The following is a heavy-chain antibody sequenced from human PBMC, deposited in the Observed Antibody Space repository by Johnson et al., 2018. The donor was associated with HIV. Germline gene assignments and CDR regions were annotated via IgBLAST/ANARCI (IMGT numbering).Heavy chain of an antibody. CDR1: GFTFDDYG. D-gene: IGHD4-23*01. Sequence: VQLVESGGGVVRPGGSLRLSCAASGFTFDDYGMSWVRQAPGKGLEWVSGISWKGGSTGYADSVKGRFTISRDNPKNTLYLQINSLRLEDTAVYYCANLGDYSGINGFDIWGQGTMVTVSS. CDR2: ISWKGGST. V-gene: IGHV3-20*04. CDR3: ANLGDYSGINGFDI. J-gene: IGHJ3*02.